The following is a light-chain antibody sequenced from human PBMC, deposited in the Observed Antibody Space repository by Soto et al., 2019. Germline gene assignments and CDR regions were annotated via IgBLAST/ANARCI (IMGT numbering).Light chain of an antibody. Sequence: DIQMTQSPSTLSGSGGDRVTITCRASQTISSWLAGYQQKAGKAPKLLXXKASTVKSGVPSRFSGSGSGTEFSLTISSLQPDDFATYYCKHYNSYSEAFGQGTKVDIK. CDR2: KAS. CDR3: KHYNSYSEA. J-gene: IGKJ1*01. CDR1: QTISSW. V-gene: IGKV1-5*03.